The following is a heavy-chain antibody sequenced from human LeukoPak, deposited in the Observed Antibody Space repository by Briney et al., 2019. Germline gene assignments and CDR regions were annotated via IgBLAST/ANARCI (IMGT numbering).Heavy chain of an antibody. CDR3: ARAPTYYDILTGYCAPANFDY. V-gene: IGHV1-18*01. CDR1: GYTFTSYG. CDR2: ISAYNGNT. J-gene: IGHJ4*02. D-gene: IGHD3-9*01. Sequence: ASVKVSCKASGYTFTSYGISWVRQAPGQGLEWMGWISAYNGNTNYAQKLQGRVTMTTDTSTSTAYMELRSLRSDDTAVYYCARAPTYYDILTGYCAPANFDYWGQGTLVTVSS.